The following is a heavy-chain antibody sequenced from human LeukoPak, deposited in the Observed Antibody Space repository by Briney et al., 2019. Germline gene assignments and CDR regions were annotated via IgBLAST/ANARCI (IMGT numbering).Heavy chain of an antibody. Sequence: GGSLRLSCAASGFTFSSYNMNWVRQAPGKGLEWISYISSSTSTIHYADSVKGRFTISRDNAKNSLYLQMTSLRAEDAAVYYCARTGFDSWGQGTLVTVSS. J-gene: IGHJ4*02. CDR3: ARTGFDS. CDR2: ISSSTSTI. CDR1: GFTFSSYN. D-gene: IGHD1-1*01. V-gene: IGHV3-48*01.